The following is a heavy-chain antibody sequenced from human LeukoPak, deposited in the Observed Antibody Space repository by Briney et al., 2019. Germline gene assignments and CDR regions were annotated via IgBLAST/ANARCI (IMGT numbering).Heavy chain of an antibody. V-gene: IGHV1-69*13. J-gene: IGHJ4*02. CDR2: IIPIFGTA. Sequence: SVKVSCKASGGTLSSYAISWVRQAPGQGLEWMGGIIPIFGTANYAQKFQGRVTITADESTSTAYTELSRLRSDDTAVYYCARVMKATVRTSNFDYWGQGTLVTVSS. CDR1: GGTLSSYA. D-gene: IGHD4-17*01. CDR3: ARVMKATVRTSNFDY.